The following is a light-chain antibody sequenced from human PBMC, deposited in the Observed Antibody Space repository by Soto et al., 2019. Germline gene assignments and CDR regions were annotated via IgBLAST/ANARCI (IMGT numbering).Light chain of an antibody. J-gene: IGLJ1*01. CDR2: EVS. CDR3: SSSAGSNIFV. V-gene: IGLV2-8*01. CDR1: SSDVSGYNF. Sequence: QSVLTQPPCGSGAPGQSVSISCTGSSSDVSGYNFVAWYQQHPGKAPKLMISEVSKRPSGVPDRFSGSKSGNTASLTVSGLQADVEADYYCSSSAGSNIFVFGTGTKLTVL.